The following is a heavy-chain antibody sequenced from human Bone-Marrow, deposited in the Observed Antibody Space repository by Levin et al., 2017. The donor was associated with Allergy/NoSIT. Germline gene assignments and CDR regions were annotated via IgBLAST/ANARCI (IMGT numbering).Heavy chain of an antibody. CDR2: VYPSGIT. CDR1: GGPISDSY. J-gene: IGHJ6*02. V-gene: IGHV4-4*07. CDR3: VRDGDSNGYYYSGPVRGMDV. D-gene: IGHD3-22*01. Sequence: SQTLSLTCTVSGGPISDSYWSWIRQPAGKGLEWIGRVYPSGITNYNTSLKSRVTMSIDTSKNQFSLRLSSVTAADTAVYYCVRDGDSNGYYYSGPVRGMDVWGQGTTVTVSS.